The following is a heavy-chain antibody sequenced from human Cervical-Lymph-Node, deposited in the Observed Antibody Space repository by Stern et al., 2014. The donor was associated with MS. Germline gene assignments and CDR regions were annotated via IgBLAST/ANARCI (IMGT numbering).Heavy chain of an antibody. V-gene: IGHV3-11*01. Sequence: VQLVESGGGLVKPGGSLRLSCTASGFTFSDYYMHWIPQAPGKGLEWLSYISLSGSTIDYADSVKGRFTISRDNAKNSLYLQMNSLRAEDTAVYFCARGFNWGSAFDIWGQGTMVTVSS. CDR2: ISLSGSTI. CDR3: ARGFNWGSAFDI. CDR1: GFTFSDYY. J-gene: IGHJ3*02. D-gene: IGHD7-27*01.